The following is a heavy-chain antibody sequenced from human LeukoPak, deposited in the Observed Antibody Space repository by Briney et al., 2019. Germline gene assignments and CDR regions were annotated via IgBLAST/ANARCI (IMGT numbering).Heavy chain of an antibody. Sequence: GGSLRLSCAASGFTFTNYAMSWVRQAPGKGLEWVSTISGSGDSAYYADSVQGRFTISRDNSKNTLYLQMNSLRADDTAVYYCAKLRSVVVIAALNYWGQGILVTVSS. CDR3: AKLRSVVVIAALNY. J-gene: IGHJ4*02. CDR2: ISGSGDSA. D-gene: IGHD2-21*01. CDR1: GFTFTNYA. V-gene: IGHV3-23*01.